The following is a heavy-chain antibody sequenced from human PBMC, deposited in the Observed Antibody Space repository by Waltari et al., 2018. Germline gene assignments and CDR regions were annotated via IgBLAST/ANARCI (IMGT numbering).Heavy chain of an antibody. CDR3: ARVKSTAAGNDYYYGMDV. CDR2: IIPRGGST. Sequence: QVQLVQSGAEVKKPGASVTVSCKASGYTFTSYYMHWVRQAPGQGLEWMGIIIPRGGSTSYAQKFQGRCTMTRDTSTSTVYMELGSLRSEDTAVYYCARVKSTAAGNDYYYGMDVWGQGTTVTVSS. V-gene: IGHV1-46*01. D-gene: IGHD6-13*01. CDR1: GYTFTSYY. J-gene: IGHJ6*02.